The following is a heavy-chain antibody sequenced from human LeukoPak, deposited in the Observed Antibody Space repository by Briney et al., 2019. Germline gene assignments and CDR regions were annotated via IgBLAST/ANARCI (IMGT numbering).Heavy chain of an antibody. V-gene: IGHV4-59*01. CDR1: GGSINSYY. J-gene: IGHJ4*02. Sequence: KPSETLSLTCTVSGGSINSYYWNWIRQPPGKGLEWIGYIYYSGSTNYNPSLKSRVTISVDTSKNQFSLKLSSVTAADTAVYYCARDRGYYGSEIDYWGQGTPVTVSS. D-gene: IGHD3-10*01. CDR3: ARDRGYYGSEIDY. CDR2: IYYSGST.